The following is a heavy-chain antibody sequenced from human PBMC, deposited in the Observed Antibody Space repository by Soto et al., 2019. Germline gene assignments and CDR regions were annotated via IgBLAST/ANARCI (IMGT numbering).Heavy chain of an antibody. CDR1: GFTFSDYA. CDR3: AKGGRQWLVKSDFNY. J-gene: IGHJ4*02. Sequence: VQLVESGGGVVQPGRSLRLSCAASGFTFSDYAMHWVRQAPGKGLEWVAVVSHDGRNTHYADSVKGRFTISRDSSKNTVSLEMTSLRAEYTAVYYWAKGGRQWLVKSDFNYWGQGALVTVSS. CDR2: VSHDGRNT. V-gene: IGHV3-30*18. D-gene: IGHD6-19*01.